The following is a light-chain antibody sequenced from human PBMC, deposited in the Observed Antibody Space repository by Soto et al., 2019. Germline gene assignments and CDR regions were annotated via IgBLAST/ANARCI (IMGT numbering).Light chain of an antibody. J-gene: IGKJ4*01. V-gene: IGKV1-9*01. Sequence: DIQLTQSPSFLSASVGDRVTITCRASQGIASYLAWYQQKPGKAPNLLIYPASSLQSGVPSRFSGSGSGTEFTLTISSLQPEDFATYYCQQVNSYPLTFGGGTKVDIK. CDR1: QGIASY. CDR2: PAS. CDR3: QQVNSYPLT.